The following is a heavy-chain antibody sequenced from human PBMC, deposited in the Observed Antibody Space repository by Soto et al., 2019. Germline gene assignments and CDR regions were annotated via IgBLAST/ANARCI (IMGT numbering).Heavy chain of an antibody. Sequence: QVQLQESGPGLVKPSETLSLTCTVSGGSISSYYWSWIRQPPGKGLEWIGYIYYSGSTNYNPSLKSRVTISVDTSTNQFSLKLSSVTAADTAVYYCARLPYYGSGSYAFDIWGQGTMVTVSS. CDR1: GGSISSYY. J-gene: IGHJ3*02. CDR3: ARLPYYGSGSYAFDI. D-gene: IGHD3-10*01. V-gene: IGHV4-59*08. CDR2: IYYSGST.